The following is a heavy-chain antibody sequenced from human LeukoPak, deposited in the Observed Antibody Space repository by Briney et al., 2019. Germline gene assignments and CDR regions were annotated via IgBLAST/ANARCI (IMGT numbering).Heavy chain of an antibody. CDR1: GGSISSYY. V-gene: IGHV4-4*07. Sequence: PSETLSLTCTVSGGSISSYYWSWIRQPAGKGLEWIGRIYTSGSTNYNPSLKSRVTMSVDTSKNQFSLKLSSVTAADTAVYYCARDLYGSGSYFPFDPWGQGTLVTVSS. J-gene: IGHJ5*02. CDR3: ARDLYGSGSYFPFDP. D-gene: IGHD3-10*01. CDR2: IYTSGST.